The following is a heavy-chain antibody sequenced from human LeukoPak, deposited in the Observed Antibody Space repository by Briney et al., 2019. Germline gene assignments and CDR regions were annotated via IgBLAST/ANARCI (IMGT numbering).Heavy chain of an antibody. J-gene: IGHJ4*02. CDR3: ARRTTGDDY. D-gene: IGHD4-17*01. V-gene: IGHV3-30*03. CDR1: GFTFSSYG. CDR2: ISYDESNK. Sequence: PGRSLRLSCAASGFTFSSYGMHWVRQAPGKGLEWVAVISYDESNKYYADSVKGRFTISRDNSKNTLYLQMNSLRAEDTAVYYCARRTTGDDYWGQGTLVTASS.